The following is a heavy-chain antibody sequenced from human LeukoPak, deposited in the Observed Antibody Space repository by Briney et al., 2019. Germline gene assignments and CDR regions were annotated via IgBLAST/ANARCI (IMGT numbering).Heavy chain of an antibody. D-gene: IGHD3-10*01. V-gene: IGHV3-53*01. CDR2: IYSGGST. CDR1: EFSVGSNY. Sequence: PGGSLRLSCAASEFSVGSNYMTWVRQAPGKGLEWVSLIYSGGSTYYADSVKGRFTISRDNSKNTLYLQMNSLRAEDTAVYYCAKNLNYYGSGSYYNDNWGQGTLVTVSS. J-gene: IGHJ4*02. CDR3: AKNLNYYGSGSYYNDN.